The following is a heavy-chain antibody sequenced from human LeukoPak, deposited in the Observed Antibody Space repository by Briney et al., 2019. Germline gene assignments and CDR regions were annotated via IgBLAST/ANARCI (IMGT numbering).Heavy chain of an antibody. CDR1: GGSISSSNYY. Sequence: SETLSLTCTVSGGSISSSNYYWGWIRQPPGKGLEWIGYIFNSGSTYYNPSLKSRVTILVDTPKHQFSLKLSSVTAADTAVYYCARDRHKLVDIVAGILDYWGQGTLVTVSS. J-gene: IGHJ4*02. V-gene: IGHV4-39*07. D-gene: IGHD5-12*01. CDR3: ARDRHKLVDIVAGILDY. CDR2: IFNSGST.